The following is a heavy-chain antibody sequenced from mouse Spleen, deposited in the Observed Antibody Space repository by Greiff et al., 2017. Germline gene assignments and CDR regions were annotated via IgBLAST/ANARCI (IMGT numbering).Heavy chain of an antibody. CDR3: TGTWARGTWFAY. J-gene: IGHJ3*01. CDR2: IRLKSDNYAT. V-gene: IGHV6-3*01. Sequence: EVKLEESGGGLVQPGGSMKLSCVASGFTFSNYWMNWVRQSPEKGLEWVAQIRLKSDNYATHYAESVKGRFTISRDDSKSSVYLQMNNLRAEDTGIYYCTGTWARGTWFAYWGQGTLVTVSA. D-gene: IGHD4-1*01. CDR1: GFTFSNYW.